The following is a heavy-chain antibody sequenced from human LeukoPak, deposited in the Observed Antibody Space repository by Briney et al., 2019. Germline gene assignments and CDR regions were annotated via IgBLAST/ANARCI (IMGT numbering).Heavy chain of an antibody. J-gene: IGHJ4*02. CDR3: ARRKEYGTIFGVVPYVDY. Sequence: SETLSLTCTVSGGSISSSSYYWGWIRQPPGKGLEWIGSIYYSGSTYYNPSLKSRVTISVDTSKNQFSLKLSSVTAADTTVYYCARRKEYGTIFGVVPYVDYWGQGTLVTVSS. V-gene: IGHV4-39*01. D-gene: IGHD3-3*01. CDR1: GGSISSSSYY. CDR2: IYYSGST.